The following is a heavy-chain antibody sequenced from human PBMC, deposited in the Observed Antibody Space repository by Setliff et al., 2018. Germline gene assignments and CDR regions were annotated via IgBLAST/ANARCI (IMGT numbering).Heavy chain of an antibody. CDR1: GFTFSHNA. J-gene: IGHJ1*01. V-gene: IGHV3-23*01. Sequence: GGSLRLSCATSGFTFSHNAMNWVRLAPGKGLQWVSSISGDGIYIHYADSVKGWFSISRDNADNKLYLQMASLRAEDTGVYYCAKDSSGWPHSLISYFQHWGQGTLVTVSS. CDR3: AKDSSGWPHSLISYFQH. CDR2: ISGDGIYI. D-gene: IGHD6-19*01.